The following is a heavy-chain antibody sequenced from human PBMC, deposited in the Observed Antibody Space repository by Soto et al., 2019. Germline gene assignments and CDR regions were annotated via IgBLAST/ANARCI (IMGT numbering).Heavy chain of an antibody. CDR1: GYTFTSYD. CDR3: ARGYSYGETYYYYYGMDV. CDR2: MNPNSGNT. D-gene: IGHD5-18*01. V-gene: IGHV1-8*01. J-gene: IGHJ6*02. Sequence: ASVKVACKASGYTFTSYDINWVLQATGQGLEWMGWMNPNSGNTGYAQKFQGRVTMTRNTSISTAYMELSSLRSEDTAVYCCARGYSYGETYYYYYGMDVWGQGTTVTVS.